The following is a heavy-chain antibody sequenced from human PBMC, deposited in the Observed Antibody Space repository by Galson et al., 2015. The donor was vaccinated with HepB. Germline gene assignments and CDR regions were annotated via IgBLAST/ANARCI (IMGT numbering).Heavy chain of an antibody. CDR1: GGTFSSYA. J-gene: IGHJ6*02. Sequence: SVKVSCKASGGTFSSYAISWVRQAPGQGLEWMGGIIPIFGTANYAQKFQGRVTITADESTSTAYMELSSLRSEDTAVYYCARDLTGVEQWPHHYGMDVWGQGTTVTVSS. D-gene: IGHD6-19*01. CDR3: ARDLTGVEQWPHHYGMDV. V-gene: IGHV1-69*13. CDR2: IIPIFGTA.